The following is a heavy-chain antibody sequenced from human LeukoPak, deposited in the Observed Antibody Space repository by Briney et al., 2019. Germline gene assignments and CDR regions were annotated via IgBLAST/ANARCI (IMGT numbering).Heavy chain of an antibody. CDR3: ARVRSPGGYYYYYYMDV. CDR2: IYTSGST. D-gene: IGHD3-10*01. CDR1: GGSISSGSYY. Sequence: SETLSLTCTVSGGSISSGSYYWSWIRQPAGKGLEWIGRIYTSGSTNYNPSLKSRVTISVDTSKNQFSLKPSSVTAADTAVYYCARVRSPGGYYYYYYMDVWGKGTTVTVSS. V-gene: IGHV4-61*02. J-gene: IGHJ6*03.